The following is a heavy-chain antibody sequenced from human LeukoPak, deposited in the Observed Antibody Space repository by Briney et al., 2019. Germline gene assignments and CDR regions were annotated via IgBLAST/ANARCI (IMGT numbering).Heavy chain of an antibody. CDR3: ARRGGVPDY. J-gene: IGHJ4*02. Sequence: SETLSLTCAVYGGSFSGYYWSWIRQPPGKGLEWIGEINHSGSTNYNPSLKSRVTISVDTSKNQLSLKLSSVTAADTAVYYCARRGGVPDYWGQGTLVTVSS. V-gene: IGHV4-34*01. CDR2: INHSGST. D-gene: IGHD3-10*01. CDR1: GGSFSGYY.